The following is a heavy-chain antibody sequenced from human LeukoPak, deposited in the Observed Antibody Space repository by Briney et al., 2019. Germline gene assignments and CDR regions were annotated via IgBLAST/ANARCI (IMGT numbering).Heavy chain of an antibody. CDR2: ISSSSSYI. CDR3: AAPPAAPLPDWFDP. J-gene: IGHJ5*02. V-gene: IGHV3-21*01. D-gene: IGHD2-2*01. Sequence: GGSLRLSCAASGFTFSSYSMNWVRQAPGKGLEWVSSISSSSSYIYYADSVKGRFTISRDNAKNSLYLQMNSLRAEDTAVYYCAAPPAAPLPDWFDPWGQGTLVTVSS. CDR1: GFTFSSYS.